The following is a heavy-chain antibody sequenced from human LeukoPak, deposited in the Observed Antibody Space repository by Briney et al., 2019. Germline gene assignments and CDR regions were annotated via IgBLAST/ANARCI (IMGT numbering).Heavy chain of an antibody. D-gene: IGHD6-19*01. V-gene: IGHV3-23*01. CDR2: ISGSGGST. CDR1: GFTFSSYA. CDR3: AKDRKAAVAGTLFDY. J-gene: IGHJ4*02. Sequence: GGSLRLSCAASGFTFSSYAMSWVRQAPGKGLGWVSAISGSGGSTYYADSVRGRFTISRDNSKNTLYLQMNSLRAEDTAVYYCAKDRKAAVAGTLFDYWGQGTLVTVSS.